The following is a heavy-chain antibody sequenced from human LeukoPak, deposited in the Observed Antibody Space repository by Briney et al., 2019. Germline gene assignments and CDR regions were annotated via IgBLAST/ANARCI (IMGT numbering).Heavy chain of an antibody. J-gene: IGHJ6*02. CDR3: ATYGSESYVNYYYYGLDV. CDR1: GISFSDHY. Sequence: GGSLRLSCAASGISFSDHYMDWVRQAPGRGLEWVGRIRNGVNSYTTEYAASVKGRFTISREDSQNSLSLQMNSLKTEDTAVYYCATYGSESYVNYYYYGLDVWGQGATVSPSS. V-gene: IGHV3-72*01. D-gene: IGHD3-10*01. CDR2: IRNGVNSYTT.